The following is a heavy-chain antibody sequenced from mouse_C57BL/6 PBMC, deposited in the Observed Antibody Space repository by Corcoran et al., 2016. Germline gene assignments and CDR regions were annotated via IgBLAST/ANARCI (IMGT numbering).Heavy chain of an antibody. V-gene: IGHV9-3*01. Sequence: QIQLVQSGPELKKPGETVKISCKASGYTFTTYGMSWVKQAPGKGLKWIGWINTYSGVPTYADDFKGRFAFSLETSASTAYLQINNLKNEDTATYFCARDYGSPYYYAMDYWGQGTSVTVSS. CDR3: ARDYGSPYYYAMDY. CDR1: GYTFTTYG. D-gene: IGHD1-1*01. J-gene: IGHJ4*01. CDR2: INTYSGVP.